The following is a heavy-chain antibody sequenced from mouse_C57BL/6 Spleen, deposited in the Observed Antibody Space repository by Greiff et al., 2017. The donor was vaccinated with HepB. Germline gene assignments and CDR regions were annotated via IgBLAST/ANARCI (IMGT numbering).Heavy chain of an antibody. CDR1: GYAFSSSW. D-gene: IGHD2-3*01. J-gene: IGHJ4*01. V-gene: IGHV1-82*01. CDR3: ARSGDGYYAMDY. Sequence: QVQLQQSGPELVKPGASVKISCKASGYAFSSSWMNWVKQRPGKGLEWIGRIYPGDGDTNYNGKFKGKATLTADKSSSTAYMQLSSLTSEDSAVYFCARSGDGYYAMDYWGQGTSVTVSS. CDR2: IYPGDGDT.